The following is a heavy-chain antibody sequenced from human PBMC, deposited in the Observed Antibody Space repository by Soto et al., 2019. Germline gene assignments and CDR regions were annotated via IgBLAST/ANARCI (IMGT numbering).Heavy chain of an antibody. CDR3: ARDLGEAAAGEEWFDP. D-gene: IGHD6-13*01. V-gene: IGHV4-59*01. J-gene: IGHJ5*02. Sequence: QVQLQESGPGLVKPSETLSLTCTVSGGSISSYYWSWIRQPPGKGLEWIGYIYYSGSTNYNPSLKSRVTISVDTSKNQFSLKLSSVTAADTAVYYCARDLGEAAAGEEWFDPWGQGTLVTVYS. CDR1: GGSISSYY. CDR2: IYYSGST.